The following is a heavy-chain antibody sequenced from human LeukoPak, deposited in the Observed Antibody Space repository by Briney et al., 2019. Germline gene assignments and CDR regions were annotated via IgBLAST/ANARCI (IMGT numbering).Heavy chain of an antibody. V-gene: IGHV3-7*01. CDR2: IKQDGSEK. Sequence: GGSLRLSCAASGFTFSSYWMSWVRPAPGKGLEWVANIKQDGSEKFYVDSVKGRFTISRDNAKNSLYLQMNSLRAEDTAVYYCARAGSGPYYYYMDVWGKGTTVTVSS. D-gene: IGHD3-10*01. CDR3: ARAGSGPYYYYMDV. J-gene: IGHJ6*03. CDR1: GFTFSSYW.